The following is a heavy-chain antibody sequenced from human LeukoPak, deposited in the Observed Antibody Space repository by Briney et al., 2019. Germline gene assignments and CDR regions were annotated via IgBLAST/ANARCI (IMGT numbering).Heavy chain of an antibody. Sequence: SENLSLTCAVSGYSISSGYYWGWIRQPPGKGLEWIGRIYHSGSTYYNPSLKSRVTISVDTSKNQFSLKLSSVTAADTAVYYCARHSIVVVNAGYFDLWGRGTLVTVSS. J-gene: IGHJ2*01. D-gene: IGHD2-21*01. CDR2: IYHSGST. CDR3: ARHSIVVVNAGYFDL. V-gene: IGHV4-38-2*01. CDR1: GYSISSGYY.